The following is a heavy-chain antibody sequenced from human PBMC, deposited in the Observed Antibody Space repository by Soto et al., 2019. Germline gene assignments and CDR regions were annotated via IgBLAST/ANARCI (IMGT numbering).Heavy chain of an antibody. CDR1: GFTFSSYE. V-gene: IGHV3-48*03. CDR3: ARKYCSSTSCRLDY. D-gene: IGHD2-2*01. Sequence: EVQLVESGGGLVQPGGSLRLSCAASGFTFSSYEMNWVRQAPGKGLEWVSYISSSGSTIYYADSVKGRFTISRDNAKNSLYLQMNSLRAEDTAVYYCARKYCSSTSCRLDYWGQGTLVTVSS. J-gene: IGHJ4*02. CDR2: ISSSGSTI.